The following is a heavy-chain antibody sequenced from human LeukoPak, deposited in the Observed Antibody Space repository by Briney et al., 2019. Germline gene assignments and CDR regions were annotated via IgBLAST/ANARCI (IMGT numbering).Heavy chain of an antibody. D-gene: IGHD2-8*01. CDR2: ISSSGSAI. CDR1: GFSFSSYE. V-gene: IGHV3-48*03. J-gene: IGHJ2*01. Sequence: GGSLRLSCAASGFSFSSYEMNWVRQAPGKGLEWVSYISSSGSAIYSAASVKGRSTISRDNAKNSLYLQMNSLRAEDTAAYYCARGQYCTNGVCTDYWYFDLWGRGTLVTVSS. CDR3: ARGQYCTNGVCTDYWYFDL.